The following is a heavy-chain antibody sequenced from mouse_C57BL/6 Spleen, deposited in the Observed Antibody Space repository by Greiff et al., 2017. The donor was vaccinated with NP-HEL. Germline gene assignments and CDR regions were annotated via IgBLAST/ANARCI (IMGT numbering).Heavy chain of an antibody. Sequence: EVQLQQSGPELVKPGASVKISCKASGYTFTDYYMNWVKQSHGKSLEWIGDINPNNGGTSYNQKFKGKATLTVDKSSSTAYMERRSLTSEDSAVYYCARDDYDGFAYWGQGTLVTVSA. CDR1: GYTFTDYY. V-gene: IGHV1-26*01. CDR3: ARDDYDGFAY. J-gene: IGHJ3*01. CDR2: INPNNGGT. D-gene: IGHD2-4*01.